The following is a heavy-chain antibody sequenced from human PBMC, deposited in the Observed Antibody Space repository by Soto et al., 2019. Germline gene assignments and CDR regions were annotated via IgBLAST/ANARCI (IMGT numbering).Heavy chain of an antibody. V-gene: IGHV1-69*08. CDR3: ARDRELGTYFDY. CDR2: IIPILGIA. J-gene: IGHJ4*02. CDR1: GGTFSSYT. Sequence: VQLVQSGAEVKKPGSSVKVSCKASGGTFSSYTISWVRQAPGQGLEWMGRIIPILGIANYAQKFQGRVTITADKSTSTAYMELSSLRSEDTAVYYCARDRELGTYFDYWGQGTLVTVSS. D-gene: IGHD7-27*01.